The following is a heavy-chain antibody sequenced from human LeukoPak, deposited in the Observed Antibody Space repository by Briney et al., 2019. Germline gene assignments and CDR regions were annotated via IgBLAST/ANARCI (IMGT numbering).Heavy chain of an antibody. CDR3: AKDSGSYYGNWFDP. CDR1: GFIFSSYA. Sequence: GGSLRLSCAASGFIFSSYAMSWVRQAPGKGLEWVSTISGSGGSTYYADSVKGRFTISRDNSKNTLYLQMNSLRAEDTAVYYCAKDSGSYYGNWFDPWGQGTLVTVSS. CDR2: ISGSGGST. V-gene: IGHV3-23*01. D-gene: IGHD1-26*01. J-gene: IGHJ5*02.